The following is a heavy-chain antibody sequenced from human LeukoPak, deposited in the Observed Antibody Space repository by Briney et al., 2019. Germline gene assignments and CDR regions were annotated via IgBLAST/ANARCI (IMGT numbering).Heavy chain of an antibody. V-gene: IGHV3-30*03. CDR1: GFTVSSYG. CDR2: ISYDGSNK. CDR3: ARGVVVAASFDY. Sequence: QPGGSLRLSCAASGFTVSSYGMHWVRQAPGKGLEWVAVISYDGSNKYYADSVKGRFTISRDNSKNTLYLQMNSLRAEDTAVYYCARGVVVAASFDYWGQGTLVTVSS. J-gene: IGHJ4*02. D-gene: IGHD2-15*01.